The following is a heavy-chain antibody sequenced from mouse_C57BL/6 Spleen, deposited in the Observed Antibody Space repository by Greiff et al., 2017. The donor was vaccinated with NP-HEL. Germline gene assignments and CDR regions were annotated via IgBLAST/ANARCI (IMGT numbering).Heavy chain of an antibody. Sequence: EVQLVESGGGLVKPGGSLKLSCAASGFTFSSYAMSWVRQTPEKRLEWVATISDGGSYTYYPDNVKGRFTISRDNAKNKLYLQMSHPKSEDTAMDYCARDRILSPYYFDYWGQGTTRTVSS. J-gene: IGHJ2*01. CDR2: ISDGGSYT. CDR3: ARDRILSPYYFDY. V-gene: IGHV5-4*01. CDR1: GFTFSSYA. D-gene: IGHD6-1*01.